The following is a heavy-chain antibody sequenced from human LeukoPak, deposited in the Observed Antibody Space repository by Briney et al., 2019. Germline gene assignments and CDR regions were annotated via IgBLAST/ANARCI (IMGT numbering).Heavy chain of an antibody. D-gene: IGHD2-2*01. Sequence: GASVKVSCKASGYTLTSYGISWVRQAPGQGLEWMGWISAYNGNTNYAQKLQGRVTMTTDTSTSTAYMELRSLRSDDTAVYYCARDSSVPAAHTGADYWGQGTLVTVSS. J-gene: IGHJ4*02. CDR2: ISAYNGNT. V-gene: IGHV1-18*01. CDR1: GYTLTSYG. CDR3: ARDSSVPAAHTGADY.